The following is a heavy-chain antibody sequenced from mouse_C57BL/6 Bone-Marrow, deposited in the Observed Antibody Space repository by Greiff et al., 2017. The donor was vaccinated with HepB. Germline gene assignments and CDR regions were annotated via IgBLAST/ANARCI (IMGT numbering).Heavy chain of an antibody. J-gene: IGHJ3*01. D-gene: IGHD1-1*01. CDR1: GYSITSGYY. CDR2: ISYDGSN. V-gene: IGHV3-6*01. CDR3: ARVGDYGSSLAY. Sequence: EVQLQESGPGLVKPSQSLSLTCSVTGYSITSGYYWNWIRQFPGNNLEWMGYISYDGSNNYNPSLKNRISITRDTSKNQFFLKLNSVTTEDTATYYCARVGDYGSSLAYWGQGTLVTVSA.